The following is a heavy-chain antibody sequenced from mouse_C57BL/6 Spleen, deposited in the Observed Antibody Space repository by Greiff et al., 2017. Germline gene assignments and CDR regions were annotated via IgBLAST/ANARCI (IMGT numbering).Heavy chain of an antibody. CDR3: ASLPSSLYAMDY. CDR2: IYPGDGDT. Sequence: QVQLQQSGAELVKPGASVKISCKASGYAFSSYWMNWVKQRPGKGLEWIGQIYPGDGDTNYNGKFKGKAPLTADKSSSTAYMQLSSLTSEDSAVYFCASLPSSLYAMDYWGQGTSVTVSS. D-gene: IGHD2-1*01. CDR1: GYAFSSYW. J-gene: IGHJ4*01. V-gene: IGHV1-80*01.